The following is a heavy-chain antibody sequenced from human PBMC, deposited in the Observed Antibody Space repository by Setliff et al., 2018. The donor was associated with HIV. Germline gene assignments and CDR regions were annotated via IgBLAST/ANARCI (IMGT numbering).Heavy chain of an antibody. CDR2: IAT. J-gene: IGHJ3*01. Sequence: PSETLSLTCTVSGASIGSSGDYWGWIRQPPGKGLEWVGSIATHFKSSLESRVTISLDASKNQISVKFSSVTASDTAIYYCGRHRPFTAFDAWGQGTMVTVSS. V-gene: IGHV4-39*01. CDR1: GASIGSSGDY. CDR3: GRHRPFTAFDA.